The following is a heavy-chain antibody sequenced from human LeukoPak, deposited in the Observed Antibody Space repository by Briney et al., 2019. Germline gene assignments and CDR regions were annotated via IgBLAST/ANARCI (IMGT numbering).Heavy chain of an antibody. D-gene: IGHD5-18*01. V-gene: IGHV3-21*06. CDR3: AREWDTASNFDY. CDR1: GLTFSNYD. J-gene: IGHJ4*02. CDR2: ISSTSTYI. Sequence: GGSLKLSCAASGLTFSNYDMNWVGQAAGKGLEGVSSISSTSTYIYDADSVKGRFTISRDNAENSLYLQINSLRGEDTAVYYCAREWDTASNFDYWGQGTLVTVSS.